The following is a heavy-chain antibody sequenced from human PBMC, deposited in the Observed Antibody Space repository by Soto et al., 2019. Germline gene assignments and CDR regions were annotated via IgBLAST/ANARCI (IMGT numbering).Heavy chain of an antibody. CDR3: ARGSYGYAFDI. CDR2: ISRSISYI. CDR1: GFTFSNYS. V-gene: IGHV3-21*01. J-gene: IGHJ3*02. Sequence: GGSLRLSCAASGFTFSNYSMNWVRKAPGKGLKWISSISRSISYIYYAASVKGRFNISRDNAKNSLYLQMNSLRADDTSVYYCARGSYGYAFDIWGQGTMVTVSS. D-gene: IGHD5-18*01.